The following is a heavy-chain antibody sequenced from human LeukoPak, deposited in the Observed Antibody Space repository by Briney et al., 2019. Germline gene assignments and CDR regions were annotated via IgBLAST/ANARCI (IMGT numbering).Heavy chain of an antibody. Sequence: GGSLRLSCAASGFTFSSYGMHWVRQAPDKGLEWVAVISYDGSNKYYADSVKGRFTISRDNSKNTLYLQMNSLRAEDTAVYYCSGHSSGWYADWGQGTLVTVSS. CDR1: GFTFSSYG. J-gene: IGHJ4*02. V-gene: IGHV3-30*03. D-gene: IGHD6-19*01. CDR2: ISYDGSNK. CDR3: SGHSSGWYAD.